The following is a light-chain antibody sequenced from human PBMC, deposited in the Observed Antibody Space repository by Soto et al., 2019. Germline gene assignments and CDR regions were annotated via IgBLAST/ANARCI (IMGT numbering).Light chain of an antibody. V-gene: IGKV3-20*01. J-gene: IGKJ5*01. Sequence: SPRVSSKYFAWLQQKXRRGPRVVRYYQYXRANGIPDTFSSSGSGTDFTLTTSRLEPEDFAVYYCHKYGSSPHNVGQGTRREIK. CDR1: PRVSSKY. CDR2: YQY. CDR3: HKYGSSPHN.